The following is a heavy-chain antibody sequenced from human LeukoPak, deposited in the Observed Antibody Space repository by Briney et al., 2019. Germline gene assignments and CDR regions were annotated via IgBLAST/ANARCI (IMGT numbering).Heavy chain of an antibody. J-gene: IGHJ4*02. D-gene: IGHD3-10*01. CDR2: ISGSGGTT. V-gene: IGHV3-23*01. Sequence: GGSLRLSCAASGFTFSSYAMSWVRQAPGKGLDWVSAISGSGGTTYYADSVKGRFTISRDNSKNTLSLQMNSLRAEDTALYYCAKTLLTDFRGVTLSYKSGWGQGTLVTVSS. CDR1: GFTFSSYA. CDR3: AKTLLTDFRGVTLSYKSG.